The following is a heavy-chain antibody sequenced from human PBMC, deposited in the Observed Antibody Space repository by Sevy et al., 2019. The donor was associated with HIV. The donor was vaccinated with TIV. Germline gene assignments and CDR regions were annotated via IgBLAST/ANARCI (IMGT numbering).Heavy chain of an antibody. V-gene: IGHV4-59*13. CDR1: GGSISSYY. J-gene: IGHJ5*02. Sequence: SETLSLTCTVSGGSISSYYWTWIRPPPGKGLEWIGYIYYSGSTNYNPSLKSRVTISVDTSKNQFSLKLSSVTAADTAVYYCARDLKQNWFDPWGQGTLVTVSS. CDR3: ARDLKQNWFDP. CDR2: IYYSGST.